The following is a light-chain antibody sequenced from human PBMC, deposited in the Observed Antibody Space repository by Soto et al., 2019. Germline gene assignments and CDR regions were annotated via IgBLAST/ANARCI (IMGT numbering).Light chain of an antibody. CDR3: CSYAGSYTHV. Sequence: QSALTQPRSVSGSPGQSVTISCTGTSSDVGGYNYVSWYQQHPGKAPKLMIYEVSKRPSGVPDRFSGSKSGNTASLTISGLQAADEADYYCCSYAGSYTHVFGTGTKVTVL. CDR2: EVS. J-gene: IGLJ1*01. V-gene: IGLV2-11*01. CDR1: SSDVGGYNY.